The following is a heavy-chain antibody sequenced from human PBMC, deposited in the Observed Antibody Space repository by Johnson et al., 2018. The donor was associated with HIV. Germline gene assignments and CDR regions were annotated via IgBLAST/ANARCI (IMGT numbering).Heavy chain of an antibody. V-gene: IGHV3-20*04. CDR3: ARDTYYYGSSGYLHRRRAFDV. D-gene: IGHD3-22*01. Sequence: VQLVESGGGLVRPGGSLRLSCAASGFTFDDYGMSWVRQAPGKGLEWVSGINWNGGSTVYADSVKGRFTISSDNAKNFLYLQMNSLRAEDRALYYCARDTYYYGSSGYLHRRRAFDVWGQGTLVTVSS. J-gene: IGHJ3*01. CDR2: INWNGGST. CDR1: GFTFDDYG.